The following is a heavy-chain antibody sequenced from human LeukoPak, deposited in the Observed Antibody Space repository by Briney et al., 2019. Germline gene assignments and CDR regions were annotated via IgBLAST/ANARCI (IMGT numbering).Heavy chain of an antibody. V-gene: IGHV4-59*01. CDR3: ARAFRERIRSFDI. D-gene: IGHD1-26*01. J-gene: IGHJ3*02. Sequence: PSETLSLTCTVSDGPITTYYWNWIRQPPGKGLEWIGYINHSGDTSYNPSLKSLVTISVDTSKNQFSLKLNSVTAADTAVYYCARAFRERIRSFDIWGQGTLVTVSS. CDR1: DGPITTYY. CDR2: INHSGDT.